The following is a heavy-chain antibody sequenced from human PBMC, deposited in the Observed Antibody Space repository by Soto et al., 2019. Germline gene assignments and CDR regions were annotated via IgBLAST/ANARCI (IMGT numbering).Heavy chain of an antibody. V-gene: IGHV3-48*03. CDR3: ARDRVLLWFGELLSDYYYGMDV. CDR2: ISSSGSTI. D-gene: IGHD3-10*01. CDR1: GFTFSSYE. J-gene: IGHJ6*02. Sequence: PGGSLRLSCAASGFTFSSYEMNWVRQAPGKGLEWVSYISSSGSTIYYADSVKGRFTISRDNAKNSLYLQMNSLRAEDTAVYYCARDRVLLWFGELLSDYYYGMDVWGQGTTVTVSS.